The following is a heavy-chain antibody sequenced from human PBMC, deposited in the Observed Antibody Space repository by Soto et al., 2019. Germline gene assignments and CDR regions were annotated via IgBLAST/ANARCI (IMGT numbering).Heavy chain of an antibody. CDR3: ARGFGSSWFHY. J-gene: IGHJ4*02. Sequence: EVHLVESGGGLVQPGGSLRLSCAGTGFIFNNYNMNWVRQAPGKGPGWVSVSTGDSGVIYYADSVKGRVTISRDNAKNSLYLQMDSLSAEDTALYDCARGFGSSWFHYWGQGTQVTVSS. V-gene: IGHV3-48*01. CDR2: STGDSGVI. D-gene: IGHD6-13*01. CDR1: GFIFNNYN.